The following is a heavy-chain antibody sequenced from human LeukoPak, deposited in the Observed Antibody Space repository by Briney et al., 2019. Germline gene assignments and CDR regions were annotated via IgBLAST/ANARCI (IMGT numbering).Heavy chain of an antibody. CDR2: IDSDGNTT. V-gene: IGHV3-74*01. CDR3: ARISYDSSGYYDY. Sequence: GALRLSCAASGFTFSSYYIHWVRQAPGKGLVWVSRIDSDGNTTTYADSVKGRFTISRDNAKNTLYLQMNSLRAEDTAVYYCARISYDSSGYYDYWGQGTLVTVSS. D-gene: IGHD3-22*01. J-gene: IGHJ4*02. CDR1: GFTFSSYY.